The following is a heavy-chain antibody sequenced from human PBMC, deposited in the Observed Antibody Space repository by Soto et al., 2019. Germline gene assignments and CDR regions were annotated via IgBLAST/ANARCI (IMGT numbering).Heavy chain of an antibody. D-gene: IGHD6-13*01. CDR1: GDSISSGDYY. V-gene: IGHV4-30-4*01. CDR3: ARGLSSSWYVNYYYYGMDV. Sequence: SETLSLTCTVSGDSISSGDYYRSWIRQPPGKGLEWIGCIYYSGNTYYNPSLKRRFSISVDTSKNQFSLQLSSVTAADTAVYYCARGLSSSWYVNYYYYGMDVWGQGTTVTVSS. J-gene: IGHJ6*02. CDR2: IYYSGNT.